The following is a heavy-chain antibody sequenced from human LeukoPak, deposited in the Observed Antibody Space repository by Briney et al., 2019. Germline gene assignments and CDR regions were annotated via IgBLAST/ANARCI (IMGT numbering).Heavy chain of an antibody. V-gene: IGHV3-74*01. J-gene: IGHJ4*02. D-gene: IGHD1-26*01. CDR3: VRDGVGAPPFDY. Sequence: GGSLRLSCAASGFTFSSNWMHWVRQALGKGLVWVSRIKGDGSSTSYADSVKGRFTISRDNAKNTLFLQMNSLRAEDTAMYYCVRDGVGAPPFDYWGQGTLVTVSS. CDR2: IKGDGSST. CDR1: GFTFSSNW.